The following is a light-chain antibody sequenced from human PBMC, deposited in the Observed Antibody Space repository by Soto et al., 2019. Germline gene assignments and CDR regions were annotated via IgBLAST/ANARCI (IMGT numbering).Light chain of an antibody. J-gene: IGKJ5*01. CDR2: GAS. CDR1: QSVANSY. CDR3: QQYGTLIT. Sequence: EIVLTQSPGTQSLSPGERATLSCRASQSVANSYLAWYQQKPGQAPRLLIYGASSRATGIPDRFSGSGSGTDFTLTISRLESEDFAVDYCQQYGTLITFGQGTRLEIK. V-gene: IGKV3-20*01.